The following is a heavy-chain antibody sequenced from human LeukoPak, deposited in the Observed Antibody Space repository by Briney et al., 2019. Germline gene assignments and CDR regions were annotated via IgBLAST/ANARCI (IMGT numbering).Heavy chain of an antibody. CDR3: ASHSRYCSGGSCYYWSFDL. CDR1: GGSISSYY. J-gene: IGHJ2*01. Sequence: SETLSLTCTVSGGSISSYYWSWIRQPPGKGLEWIGYIYYSGSTNYNPSLKSRVTISVDTSKNQFSLKLSSVTAADTAVYYCASHSRYCSGGSCYYWSFDLWGRGTLVTVSS. V-gene: IGHV4-59*08. CDR2: IYYSGST. D-gene: IGHD2-15*01.